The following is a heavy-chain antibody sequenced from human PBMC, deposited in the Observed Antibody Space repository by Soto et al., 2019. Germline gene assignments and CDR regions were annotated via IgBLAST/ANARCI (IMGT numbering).Heavy chain of an antibody. CDR3: SRNTSGRQGTTLDI. CDR2: ISGSGSVT. V-gene: IGHV3-23*01. CDR1: GSTFSSSA. Sequence: GGSLRLSCAASGSTFSSSAMTWVRQAPGKGLEWVSAISGSGSVTYYTSSVRGRFTISRDNSRNTLYLQMNNLRAEDTAVYYCSRNTSGRQGTTLDIWGQGTMVTVSS. D-gene: IGHD6-19*01. J-gene: IGHJ3*02.